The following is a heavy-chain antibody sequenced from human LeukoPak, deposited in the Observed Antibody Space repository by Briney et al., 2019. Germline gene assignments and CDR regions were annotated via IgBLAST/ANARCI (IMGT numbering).Heavy chain of an antibody. CDR2: ISGSGGST. V-gene: IGHV3-23*01. CDR3: AKDPHIISGWYYFDY. CDR1: GFTFSSYG. J-gene: IGHJ4*02. D-gene: IGHD6-19*01. Sequence: GGTLRLSCAASGFTFSSYGMSWVRQAPGKGLEWVSAISGSGGSTYYADSVKGRFTISRDNSKNTLYLQMNSLRAEDTAVYYCAKDPHIISGWYYFDYWGQGTLVTVSS.